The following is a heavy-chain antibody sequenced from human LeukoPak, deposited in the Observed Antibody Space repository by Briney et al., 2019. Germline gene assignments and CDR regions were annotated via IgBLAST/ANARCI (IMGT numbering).Heavy chain of an antibody. J-gene: IGHJ4*01. CDR1: GYTFTGYY. CDR3: ARDSRVSGDY. D-gene: IGHD2-2*01. Sequence: ASVKVSCKTSGYTFTGYYIHWVRQAPGQGLEWLGRIDPNSGGTSYAHNFQGRVTMTRDTSISTAYMDLSSLRSDDTAVYYCARDSRVSGDYWGHGTLVTVSS. V-gene: IGHV1-2*06. CDR2: IDPNSGGT.